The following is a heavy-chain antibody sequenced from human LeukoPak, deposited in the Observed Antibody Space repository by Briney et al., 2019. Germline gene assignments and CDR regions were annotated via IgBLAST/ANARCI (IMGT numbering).Heavy chain of an antibody. V-gene: IGHV3-21*01. CDR2: ISSSSSYI. D-gene: IGHD3-10*01. J-gene: IGHJ4*02. Sequence: PGGSLRLSCAASGFTFSSYNMNWVRQAPGKGLEWVSFISSSSSYIYYADSVKGRFTISRDNAKNSLYLQMNSLRAEDTAVYYCARVDSGSYYPPRWGQGTLVTVSS. CDR1: GFTFSSYN. CDR3: ARVDSGSYYPPR.